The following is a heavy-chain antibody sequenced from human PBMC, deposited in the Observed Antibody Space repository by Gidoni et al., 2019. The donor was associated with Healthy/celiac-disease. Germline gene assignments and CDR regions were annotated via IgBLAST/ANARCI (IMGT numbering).Heavy chain of an antibody. V-gene: IGHV3-48*03. Sequence: EVQLVESGGGLVQPGGSLRLSCAASGFTFSSYEMNWVRQAPGKGLEWVSYISSSGSTIYYADSVKGRFTISRDNAKNSLYLQMNSLRAEDTAVYYCASQWELLSGGFDYWGQGTLVTVSS. CDR2: ISSSGSTI. D-gene: IGHD1-26*01. CDR1: GFTFSSYE. CDR3: ASQWELLSGGFDY. J-gene: IGHJ4*02.